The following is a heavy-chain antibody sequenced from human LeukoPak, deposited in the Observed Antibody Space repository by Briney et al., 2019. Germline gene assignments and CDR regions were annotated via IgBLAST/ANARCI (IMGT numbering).Heavy chain of an antibody. CDR2: ISSRSSYI. CDR3: ARDAQWLVPEGYYYYMDV. Sequence: GGSLRLSCAGSGFTFSRYNMNSFRQTPGKGLERVSSISSRSSYIFYVDSVKGRFTISRDHAKNSLYLQMYSLGAEDTAVYYCARDAQWLVPEGYYYYMDVWGKGTTVTVSS. J-gene: IGHJ6*03. CDR1: GFTFSRYN. D-gene: IGHD6-19*01. V-gene: IGHV3-21*01.